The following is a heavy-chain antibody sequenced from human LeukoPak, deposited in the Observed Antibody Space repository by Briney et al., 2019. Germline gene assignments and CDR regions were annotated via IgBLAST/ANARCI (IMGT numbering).Heavy chain of an antibody. CDR1: GFTFSSYW. CDR2: INSDGSST. V-gene: IGHV3-74*01. CDR3: ARGGYSSGWYRPEYYFDY. J-gene: IGHJ4*02. Sequence: PGGSLRLSCAASGFTFSSYWMHWVRQAPGKGLVWVSRINSDGSSTSYADSVKGRFTISRDNAKNTLYLQMNSLRAEDTAVYYCARGGYSSGWYRPEYYFDYWGQGTLVTVSS. D-gene: IGHD6-19*01.